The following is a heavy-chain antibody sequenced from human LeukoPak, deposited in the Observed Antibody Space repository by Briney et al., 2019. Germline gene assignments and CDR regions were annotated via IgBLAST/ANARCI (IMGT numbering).Heavy chain of an antibody. CDR2: MNPNSGNT. J-gene: IGHJ6*02. CDR1: GYTFTSYD. D-gene: IGHD6-6*01. CDR3: ARTYSSSLTSYGMDV. Sequence: ASVTVSCKASGYTFTSYDINWVRQATGQGLEWMGWMNPNSGNTGYAQKFQGRVTMTRNTSITTAYMDLSSLRSEDTAVYYCARTYSSSLTSYGMDVWGQGTTVTVSS. V-gene: IGHV1-8*01.